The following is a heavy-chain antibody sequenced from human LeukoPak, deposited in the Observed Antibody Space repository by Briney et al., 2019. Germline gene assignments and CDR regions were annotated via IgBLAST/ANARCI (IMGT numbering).Heavy chain of an antibody. CDR1: GFTFSNSI. V-gene: IGHV3-21*01. D-gene: IGHD5-18*01. CDR3: ARDLSGVTGYTYGRGIDY. CDR2: ISGSSSRI. Sequence: GGSLRLSCAVSGFTFSNSIINWVRQAPGKGLEWISSISGSSSRIYYADSVKGRFTISRDNAKTSLYLQMNSLRAEDTAVYYCARDLSGVTGYTYGRGIDYWGQGTLVTVSS. J-gene: IGHJ4*02.